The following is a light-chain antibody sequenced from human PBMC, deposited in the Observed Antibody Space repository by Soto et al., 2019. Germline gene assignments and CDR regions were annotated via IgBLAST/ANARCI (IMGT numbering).Light chain of an antibody. CDR3: QQYNSYPIA. CDR2: DAS. CDR1: QSIEIW. Sequence: DIQMTQSPSTLCASVGDRVTITCRASQSIEIWLAWYQQKPGKAPKVLIYDASSLESGVPSRFSGSGSGTEFTLTISGLQPADSATYYCQQYNSYPIAFGQGTRLEIK. J-gene: IGKJ5*01. V-gene: IGKV1-5*01.